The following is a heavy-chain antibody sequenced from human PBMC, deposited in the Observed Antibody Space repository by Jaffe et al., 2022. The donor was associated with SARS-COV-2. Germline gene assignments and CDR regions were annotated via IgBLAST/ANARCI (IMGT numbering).Heavy chain of an antibody. Sequence: QVQLVESGGGVVQPGRSLRLSCAASGFTFSSYAMHWVRQAPGKGLEWVAVISYDGSNKYYADSVKGRFTISRDNSKNTLYLQMNSLRAEDTAVYYCARVNISSSWSDYFYYYMDVWGKGTTVTVSS. J-gene: IGHJ6*03. V-gene: IGHV3-30*04. CDR2: ISYDGSNK. CDR3: ARVNISSSWSDYFYYYMDV. CDR1: GFTFSSYA. D-gene: IGHD6-13*01.